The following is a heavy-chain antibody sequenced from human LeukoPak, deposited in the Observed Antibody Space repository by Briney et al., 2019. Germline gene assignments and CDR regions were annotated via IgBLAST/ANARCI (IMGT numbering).Heavy chain of an antibody. CDR2: ISFDGRIG. J-gene: IGHJ4*02. Sequence: GGSLRLSCAVSGFTFTGFTFSTYAMHWVRQAPGKGLEWLAVISFDGRIGYYADSVKGRFTISRDNAKNSLYLQMSSLSAEDTAVHYCARFRLTMIRGLIVGGDYYFDYWGQGTLVTVSS. CDR3: ARFRLTMIRGLIVGGDYYFDY. V-gene: IGHV3-30*04. CDR1: GFTFTGFTFSTYA. D-gene: IGHD3-10*01.